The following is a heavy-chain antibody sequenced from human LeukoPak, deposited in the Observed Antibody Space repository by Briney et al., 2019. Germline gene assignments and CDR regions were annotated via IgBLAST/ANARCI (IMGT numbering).Heavy chain of an antibody. V-gene: IGHV4-30-4*08. D-gene: IGHD4-23*01. CDR3: ARHDYGGKDNDY. Sequence: SETLSLTCTVSGGSISSGDYYWSWIRQPPGKGLEWIGYIYYSGSTYYNPSLKSRVTISVDTSKNQFSLKLSSVTAADTADYYGARHDYGGKDNDYWGQGTLVTVSS. CDR2: IYYSGST. J-gene: IGHJ4*02. CDR1: GGSISSGDYY.